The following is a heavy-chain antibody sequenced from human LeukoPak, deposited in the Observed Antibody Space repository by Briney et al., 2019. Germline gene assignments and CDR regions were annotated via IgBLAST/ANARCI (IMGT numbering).Heavy chain of an antibody. CDR1: GGSFSSYF. Sequence: SETLSLTCTVYGGSFSSYFWSWIRQSPGKGLEWIGEINYTGTTNSNPSLGSRLTMSIDSSKNQFSLKLSSVTAADTAVYYCARSLDYGDWGFDPWGQGTLVTVSS. J-gene: IGHJ5*02. CDR3: ARSLDYGDWGFDP. CDR2: INYTGTT. V-gene: IGHV4-34*01. D-gene: IGHD4-17*01.